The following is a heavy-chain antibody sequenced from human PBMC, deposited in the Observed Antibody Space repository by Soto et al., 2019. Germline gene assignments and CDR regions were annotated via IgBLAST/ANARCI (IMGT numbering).Heavy chain of an antibody. CDR1: GGSVSSGSYY. CDR2: IYNSGST. Sequence: QVQLQESGPGLVKPSETLSLTCTVSGGSVSSGSYYWSWIRQPPGKGLEWIGYIYNSGSTNYNPSLKSRVTISVDTSKNQFSLKLSSVTAADTAVYYCARGDYSNEGPRYWGQGTLVTVSS. D-gene: IGHD4-4*01. CDR3: ARGDYSNEGPRY. J-gene: IGHJ4*02. V-gene: IGHV4-61*01.